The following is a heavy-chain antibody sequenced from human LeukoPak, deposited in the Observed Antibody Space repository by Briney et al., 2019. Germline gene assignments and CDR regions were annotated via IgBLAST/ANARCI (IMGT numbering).Heavy chain of an antibody. J-gene: IGHJ3*02. CDR1: GFTFSSYE. Sequence: GGSLRLSCAASGFTFSSYEMNWVRQAPGKGLEWVSYISSSGSTIYYADSVKGRFTISRDNAKNSLYLQVNTMRAEDTAVYYCARGLRGYSGYGRAFDIWGQGTMVTVSS. CDR3: ARGLRGYSGYGRAFDI. V-gene: IGHV3-48*03. CDR2: ISSSGSTI. D-gene: IGHD5-12*01.